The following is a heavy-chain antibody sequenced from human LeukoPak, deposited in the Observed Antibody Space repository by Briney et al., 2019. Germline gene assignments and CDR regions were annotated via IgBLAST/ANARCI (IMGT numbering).Heavy chain of an antibody. CDR2: ISDSGGFT. Sequence: GGSLRLSCAASGFTFSTFSMSWVRQASGKGLEWVSTISDSGGFTDYADSVKGRFTISRDNSKNTLYLQMNSLRAEDTAVYYCARDRGIAARRVAFDIWGQGTMVTVSS. CDR1: GFTFSTFS. CDR3: ARDRGIAARRVAFDI. J-gene: IGHJ3*02. V-gene: IGHV3-23*01. D-gene: IGHD6-6*01.